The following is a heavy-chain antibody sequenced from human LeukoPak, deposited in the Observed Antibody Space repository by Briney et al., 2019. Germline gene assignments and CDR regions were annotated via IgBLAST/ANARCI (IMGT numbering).Heavy chain of an antibody. CDR3: ARERGWELPSSFDS. J-gene: IGHJ4*02. V-gene: IGHV3-7*01. D-gene: IGHD1-26*01. Sequence: GGSLRLCCAASGLTFNNYWMSWVRQAPGKGLEWVANIKPDGGDKYYVGSVKGRFTISRDNDKNSMCLQMNSLRAEDTAVYYCARERGWELPSSFDSWGQGTLVTVSS. CDR1: GLTFNNYW. CDR2: IKPDGGDK.